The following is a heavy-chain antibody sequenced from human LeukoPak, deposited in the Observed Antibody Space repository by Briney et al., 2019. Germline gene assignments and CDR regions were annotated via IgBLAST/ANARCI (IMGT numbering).Heavy chain of an antibody. Sequence: GGSLRLSCAASGFTFSSYTLHWVRQAPGKGLEWVAVISYDGSNKYYADSVKGRFTISRDNSKNTLYLQMNSLRAEDAAVYFCAKAPVTSCRGAYCYPFDSWGQGTLVTVSS. V-gene: IGHV3-30*04. J-gene: IGHJ4*02. CDR2: ISYDGSNK. CDR1: GFTFSSYT. D-gene: IGHD2-21*01. CDR3: AKAPVTSCRGAYCYPFDS.